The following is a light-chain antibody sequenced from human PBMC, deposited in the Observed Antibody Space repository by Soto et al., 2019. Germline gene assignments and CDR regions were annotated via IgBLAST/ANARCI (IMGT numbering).Light chain of an antibody. Sequence: DVVMTQTPLSLSVAPGQPASISCKSSHSLLHITGETFLFWYLQKPGQSPQLLIYEVSTRVSGMPDRFSGSGSGTDFTLEISRVETDDVGIYYCMQSTQLPPTFGQGTRLEI. V-gene: IGKV2D-29*02. CDR3: MQSTQLPPT. CDR1: HSLLHITGETF. CDR2: EVS. J-gene: IGKJ5*01.